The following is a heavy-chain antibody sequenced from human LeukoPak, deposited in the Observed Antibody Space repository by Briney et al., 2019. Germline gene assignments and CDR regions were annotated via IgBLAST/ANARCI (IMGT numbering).Heavy chain of an antibody. CDR3: AKDQWELLGYFDY. J-gene: IGHJ4*02. V-gene: IGHV3-23*01. D-gene: IGHD1-26*01. Sequence: GGSLRLSCAASGFTFSSYAMSWVRQAPGKGREWVSALSGSGGSTYYADSVKGRFTISRDNSKNTLYLQMNSLSAEDTAVYYCAKDQWELLGYFDYWGQGTLVTVSS. CDR1: GFTFSSYA. CDR2: LSGSGGST.